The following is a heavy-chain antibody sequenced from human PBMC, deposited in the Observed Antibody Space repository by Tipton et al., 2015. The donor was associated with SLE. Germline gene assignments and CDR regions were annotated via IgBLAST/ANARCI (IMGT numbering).Heavy chain of an antibody. Sequence: LRLSCAVYGGSFSGYYWSWIRQPPGKGLEWIGEINHRGSTNYNPSLKSRVTISVDRSKMQFSLKLRSVTAADTAVDYCAGCGGGSCYAYWGRGTPVTVSS. J-gene: IGHJ4*02. CDR2: INHRGST. CDR1: GGSFSGYY. CDR3: AGCGGGSCYAY. V-gene: IGHV4-34*01. D-gene: IGHD2-15*01.